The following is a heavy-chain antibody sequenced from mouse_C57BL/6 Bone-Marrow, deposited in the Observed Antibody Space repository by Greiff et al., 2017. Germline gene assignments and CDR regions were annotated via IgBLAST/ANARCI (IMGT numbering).Heavy chain of an antibody. CDR3: TTYAMDY. CDR1: GFNIKDDY. Sequence: EVQLQQSGAELVRPGASVKLSCTASGFNIKDDYMHWVNQRPEQGLEWIGWIDPENGDTEYASKFQGKATITADTSSNTAYLQLSSLTSEDTAVYYCTTYAMDYWGQGTSVTVSS. J-gene: IGHJ4*01. CDR2: IDPENGDT. V-gene: IGHV14-4*01.